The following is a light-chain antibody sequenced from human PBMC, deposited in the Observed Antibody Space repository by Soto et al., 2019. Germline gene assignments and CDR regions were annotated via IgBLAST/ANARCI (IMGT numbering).Light chain of an antibody. CDR1: QSIDNY. V-gene: IGKV1-39*01. CDR3: QQSYNFPRT. Sequence: DIQMTQSPSSLSASVRYRVTITCRASQSIDNYLNWYQQKPGKAPKPLIYAASSLQSGVPSRFSCSGSGTDFTLTISSLQPEDFATYYCQQSYNFPRTFGQGTKVEIK. J-gene: IGKJ1*01. CDR2: AAS.